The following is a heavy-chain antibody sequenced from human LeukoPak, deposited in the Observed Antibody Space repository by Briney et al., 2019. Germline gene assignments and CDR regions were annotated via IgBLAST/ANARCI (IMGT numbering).Heavy chain of an antibody. CDR3: ARDGLFVVVPAARGDAFDI. J-gene: IGHJ3*02. D-gene: IGHD2-2*01. CDR1: GYTFTSSG. CDR2: ISAYNGNT. Sequence: ASVKVSCKASGYTFTSSGISWVRQAPGQGLEGMGWISAYNGNTNYAQKLQGRVTMTTDTSTSTAYMELRSLRSDDTAVYYCARDGLFVVVPAARGDAFDIWGQGTMVTVSS. V-gene: IGHV1-18*04.